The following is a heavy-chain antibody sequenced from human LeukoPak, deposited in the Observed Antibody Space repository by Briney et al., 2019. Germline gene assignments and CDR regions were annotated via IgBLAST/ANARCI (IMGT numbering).Heavy chain of an antibody. CDR2: ISSSGSTI. D-gene: IGHD2-21*02. Sequence: PGGSLRLSCAASGFTFSSYEMNWVRQAPGKGLEWVSYISSSGSTIYYADSVKGRFTISRDNAKNSLYLQMNSLRAEDTAVYYCATCGGDCYFDYWGQGTLVTVSS. CDR3: ATCGGDCYFDY. J-gene: IGHJ4*02. CDR1: GFTFSSYE. V-gene: IGHV3-48*03.